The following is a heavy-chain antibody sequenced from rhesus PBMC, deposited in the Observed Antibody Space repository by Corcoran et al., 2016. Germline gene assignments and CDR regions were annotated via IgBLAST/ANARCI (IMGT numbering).Heavy chain of an antibody. V-gene: IGHV4S7*01. CDR2: IYGGSGSP. J-gene: IGHJ4*01. D-gene: IGHD4-29*01. Sequence: QVQLQESGPGLLKPSETLSLTCAVSGGSISGYYLWSWIRQPPGKGLEWIGYIYGGSGSPSYNPSLKSRVIISIDTSKNQFSLKLSSVTAADTAVYYCARDLGSLTDYWARESWSPSPQ. CDR1: GGSISGYYL. CDR3: ARDLGSLTDY.